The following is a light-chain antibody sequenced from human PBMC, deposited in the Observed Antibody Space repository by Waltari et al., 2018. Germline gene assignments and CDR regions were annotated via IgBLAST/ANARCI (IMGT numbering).Light chain of an antibody. V-gene: IGLV8-61*01. CDR1: SGSVSTTYY. CDR2: SPN. J-gene: IGLJ3*02. Sequence: QTVVTQEPSFSVSPGGTVTLTCGLSSGSVSTTYYPSWYQQTPGQAPRTLIYSPNTRSSGVPDRFSGSILGNKAALTITGAQADDESDYYCVLYMGGGIWVFGGGTKLTVL. CDR3: VLYMGGGIWV.